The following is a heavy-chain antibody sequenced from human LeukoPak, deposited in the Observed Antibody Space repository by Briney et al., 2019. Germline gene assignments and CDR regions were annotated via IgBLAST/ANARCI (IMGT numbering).Heavy chain of an antibody. V-gene: IGHV4-4*02. CDR2: IYRSENP. CDR3: ARDPHCSSTNCPFDY. J-gene: IGHJ4*02. CDR1: GGSISSSDW. D-gene: IGHD2-2*01. Sequence: PSGTLSLTCAVSGGSISSSDWWSWVRQPPGRGLEWIGYIYRSENPSYNPSLKGRVTMSADKSKNQFSLRLSSVTAADKAVYYCARDPHCSSTNCPFDYWGQGTLVIVSS.